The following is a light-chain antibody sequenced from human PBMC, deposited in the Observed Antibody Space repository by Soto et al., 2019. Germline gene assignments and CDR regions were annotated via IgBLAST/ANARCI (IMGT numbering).Light chain of an antibody. J-gene: IGLJ2*01. CDR1: SSDIGTYNY. V-gene: IGLV2-14*01. Sequence: QSVLTQPASVSGSPGQSITISCTGTSSDIGTYNYVSWYQQHPGRAPKLMIYDVSNRPSGISNRFSGSKSGNTASLTISDLQAEDEADYYCSSYTRSSTLVFGGGTKLTVL. CDR2: DVS. CDR3: SSYTRSSTLV.